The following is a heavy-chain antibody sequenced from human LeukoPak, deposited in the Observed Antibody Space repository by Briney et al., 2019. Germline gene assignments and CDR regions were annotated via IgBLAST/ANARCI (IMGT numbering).Heavy chain of an antibody. D-gene: IGHD6-13*01. J-gene: IGHJ4*02. Sequence: GGSLRLSCAASGFTFSSYSMNWVRQAPGKGLEWVSFISSRSGSIYYADSVKGRITISRDNAKNSLYLQMNSLRAEDTAVYYCARSIVPDGTSPFDYWGQGTLVTISS. CDR2: ISSRSGSI. CDR1: GFTFSSYS. CDR3: ARSIVPDGTSPFDY. V-gene: IGHV3-48*04.